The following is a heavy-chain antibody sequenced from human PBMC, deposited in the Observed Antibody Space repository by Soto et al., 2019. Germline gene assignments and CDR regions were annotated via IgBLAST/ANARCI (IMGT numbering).Heavy chain of an antibody. V-gene: IGHV3-21*06. CDR1: GFTFTRYS. J-gene: IGHJ4*02. CDR2: ISSTTNYI. Sequence: GGSLRLSCAASGFTFTRYSMNWVRQALGKGLEWVSSISSTTNYIYYGDSMKGRFTISRDNAKNSLYLEMNSLRAEDTAVYYCARESEDLTSNFDYWGQGTLVTVSS. CDR3: ARESEDLTSNFDY.